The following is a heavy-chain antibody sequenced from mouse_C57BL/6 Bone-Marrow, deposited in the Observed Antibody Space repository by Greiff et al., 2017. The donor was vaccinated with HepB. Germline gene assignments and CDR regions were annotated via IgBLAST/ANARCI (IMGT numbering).Heavy chain of an antibody. CDR1: GYTFTSYW. CDR2: IYPGSGST. Sequence: QVQLQQPGAELVKPGASVKMSCKASGYTFTSYWITWVKQRPGQGLEWIGDIYPGSGSTNYNEKFKSKATLTVDTSSSTAYMQLSSLTSEDSAVYYCARDGGMVTTVDYWGQGTTLTVSS. J-gene: IGHJ2*01. V-gene: IGHV1-55*01. D-gene: IGHD2-2*01. CDR3: ARDGGMVTTVDY.